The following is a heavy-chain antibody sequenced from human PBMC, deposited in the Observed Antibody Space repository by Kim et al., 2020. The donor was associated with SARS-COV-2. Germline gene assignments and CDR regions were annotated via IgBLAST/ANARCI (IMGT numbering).Heavy chain of an antibody. D-gene: IGHD6-19*01. CDR1: GFTFSNYA. CDR2: ISATSDIT. CDR3: ASPSYSSGWYLVN. Sequence: GGSLRLSCAASGFTFSNYAMSWVRQAPGKGLEWVSAISATSDITYYADSVRGRFTISRDNSKNTLYLQVDSLRAEDTAVYYCASPSYSSGWYLVNSGQGTLVTVSS. J-gene: IGHJ4*02. V-gene: IGHV3-23*01.